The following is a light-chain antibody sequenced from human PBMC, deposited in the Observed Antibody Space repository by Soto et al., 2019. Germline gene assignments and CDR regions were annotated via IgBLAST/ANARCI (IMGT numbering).Light chain of an antibody. CDR2: DVS. J-gene: IGLJ1*01. CDR1: SSDVGGYNY. Sequence: QSALTQPASVSGSPGQSITISCTGTSSDVGGYNYVSWYQQHPGKAPKLMIYDVSHRPSGVSNRFSGSKSGNTASLTISGLQAEDEADYYCISYTSSNTRVVGTGTKVTVL. V-gene: IGLV2-14*01. CDR3: ISYTSSNTRV.